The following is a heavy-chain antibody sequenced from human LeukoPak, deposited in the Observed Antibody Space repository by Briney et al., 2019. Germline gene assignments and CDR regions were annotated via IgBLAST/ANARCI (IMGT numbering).Heavy chain of an antibody. J-gene: IGHJ4*02. Sequence: ASVKVSCKASGYSFTNNYISWVRQAPGQGLEWMGIINPSGGSTTYAQKFQGRVTMTRDTSTSTVYMELSSLRSEDTAVYYCARDPYGYSYGYFDYWGQGTLVTVSS. CDR2: INPSGGST. CDR1: GYSFTNNY. CDR3: ARDPYGYSYGYFDY. D-gene: IGHD5-18*01. V-gene: IGHV1-46*01.